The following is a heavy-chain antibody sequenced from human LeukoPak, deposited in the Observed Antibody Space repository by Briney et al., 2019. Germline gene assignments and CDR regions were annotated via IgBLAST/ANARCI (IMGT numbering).Heavy chain of an antibody. CDR1: GYTFTGYY. CDR2: IKPNSGGA. Sequence: ASVKVSCKPSGYTFTGYYIHWVRQAPGQGLEWVGCIKPNSGGAYYAQNFQDRVTMTRDTSISTAYMELSRLRSDDTAVYYCARVWPCSNGVCPDVFEYWGEGTLVTVSS. J-gene: IGHJ4*02. CDR3: ARVWPCSNGVCPDVFEY. D-gene: IGHD2-8*01. V-gene: IGHV1-2*02.